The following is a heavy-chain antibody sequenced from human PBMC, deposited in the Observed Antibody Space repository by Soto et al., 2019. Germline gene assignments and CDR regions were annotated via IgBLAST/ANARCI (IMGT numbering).Heavy chain of an antibody. Sequence: QVQLVESGGGVVQPGRSLRLSCAASGFTFSSYGMHWVRQAPGKGLEWVAVIWLDGSNKYYADSVKGRFTISRDNSKNTLYLQMNSLRAGATAVYYCARGLWSFDYWGQGNLVTVSS. CDR2: IWLDGSNK. J-gene: IGHJ4*02. CDR3: ARGLWSFDY. CDR1: GFTFSSYG. V-gene: IGHV3-33*01. D-gene: IGHD5-18*01.